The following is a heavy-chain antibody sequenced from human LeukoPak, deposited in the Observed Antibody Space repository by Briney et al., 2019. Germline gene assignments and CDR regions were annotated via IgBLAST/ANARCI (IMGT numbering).Heavy chain of an antibody. V-gene: IGHV4-59*01. CDR2: IYYSGST. J-gene: IGHJ4*01. CDR1: GGSISSYY. D-gene: IGHD7-27*01. CDR3: ARESSWGNFDY. Sequence: RASETLSLTCTVSGGSISSYYWSWTRQPPGKGLEWIGYIYYSGSTNYNPSLKSRVTISVDTSKNQFSLKLSYVTAADTAVYFCARESSWGNFDYWGHGTLVNFSS.